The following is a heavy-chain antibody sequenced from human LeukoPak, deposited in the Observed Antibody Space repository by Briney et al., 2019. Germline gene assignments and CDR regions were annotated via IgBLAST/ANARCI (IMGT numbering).Heavy chain of an antibody. CDR3: ARSPISAYFDY. Sequence: SQTLSLTCTVSGSSISSGGYYWSWIRQHPGKGLEWIGYIYYSGSTYYNPSLKSRVTISVDTSKNQFSLKLSSVTAADTAVYYCARSPISAYFDYWGQGTLVTVSS. J-gene: IGHJ4*02. D-gene: IGHD6-25*01. CDR1: GSSISSGGYY. CDR2: IYYSGST. V-gene: IGHV4-31*03.